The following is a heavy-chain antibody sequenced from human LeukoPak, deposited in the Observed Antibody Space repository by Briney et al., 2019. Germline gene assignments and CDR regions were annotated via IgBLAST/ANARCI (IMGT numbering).Heavy chain of an antibody. CDR3: AKGGAADYYYYYYGMDV. D-gene: IGHD6-13*01. CDR2: ISGSGGST. J-gene: IGHJ6*02. Sequence: GGSLRLSCAASGFTFSSYWMSWVRQAPGKGLEWVSAISGSGGSTYYADSVKGRFTISRDNSKNTLYLQMNSLRAEDTAVYYCAKGGAADYYYYYYGMDVWGQGTTVTVSS. V-gene: IGHV3-23*01. CDR1: GFTFSSYW.